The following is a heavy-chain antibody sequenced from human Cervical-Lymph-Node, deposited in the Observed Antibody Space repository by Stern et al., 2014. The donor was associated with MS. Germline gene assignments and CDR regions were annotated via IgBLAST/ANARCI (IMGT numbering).Heavy chain of an antibody. D-gene: IGHD3-16*01. V-gene: IGHV4-30-2*01. CDR1: GGSISSGGYS. Sequence: QVQLQESGSGLVKPSQTLSLTCAVSGGSISSGGYSWSWIRQPPGKGLEWIGYIYHSGSTYYNPSLKSRVTISVDRSKNQFSLKLSSVTAADTAVYYCARGNLWGYTHWGQGTLVTVSS. CDR3: ARGNLWGYTH. J-gene: IGHJ4*02. CDR2: IYHSGST.